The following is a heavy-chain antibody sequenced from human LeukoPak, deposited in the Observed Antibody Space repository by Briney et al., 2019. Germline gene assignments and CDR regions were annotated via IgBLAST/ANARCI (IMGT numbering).Heavy chain of an antibody. Sequence: LSGGSLRLSCAASGFTLSSSAMSWVRQAPGKGLEWVSGISGSGAGTKHADSVKGRFTISRDNSKNTLYLQMNSLRGEDTAVYYCAKHVGNDYGRPFPYWGQKTVVTLSS. CDR2: ISGSGAGT. J-gene: IGHJ4*02. V-gene: IGHV3-23*01. D-gene: IGHD4-17*01. CDR3: AKHVGNDYGRPFPY. CDR1: GFTLSSSA.